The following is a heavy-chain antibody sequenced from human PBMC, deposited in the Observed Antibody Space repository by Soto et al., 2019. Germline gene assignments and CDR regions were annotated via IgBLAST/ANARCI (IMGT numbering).Heavy chain of an antibody. V-gene: IGHV3-33*01. D-gene: IGHD4-17*01. CDR1: GFTFSSYG. CDR3: ARVSDYGDVGDY. Sequence: QVQLVESGGGVVQPGRSLRLSCAASGFTFSSYGMHWVRQAPGKGLEWVAVIWYGGSNKYYADSVKGRFTISRDNSKNTLYLQMNSLRAEDTAVYYCARVSDYGDVGDYWGQGTLVTVSS. CDR2: IWYGGSNK. J-gene: IGHJ4*02.